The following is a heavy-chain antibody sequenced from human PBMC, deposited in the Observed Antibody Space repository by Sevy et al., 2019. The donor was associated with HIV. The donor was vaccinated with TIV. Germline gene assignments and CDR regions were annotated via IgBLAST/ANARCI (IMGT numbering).Heavy chain of an antibody. CDR3: ARSPPVVVVPGAPSWFDP. CDR1: DGSFSGYY. CDR2: INEGGIT. V-gene: IGHV4-34*01. J-gene: IGHJ5*02. D-gene: IGHD2-2*01. Sequence: SETLSLTCAVHDGSFSGYYWNWIRQLPGKGLEWIGEINEGGITYYNPSPKSRVTISVDTSKKQFSLRLNSLTAADTAVYFSARSPPVVVVPGAPSWFDPWGQGTLVTVSS.